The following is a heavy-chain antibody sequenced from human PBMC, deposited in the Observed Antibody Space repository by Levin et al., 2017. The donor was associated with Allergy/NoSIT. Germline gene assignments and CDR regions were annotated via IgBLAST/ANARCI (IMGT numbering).Heavy chain of an antibody. J-gene: IGHJ4*02. CDR3: AREGAYYYDSSGYFFDY. D-gene: IGHD3-22*01. V-gene: IGHV3-11*01. Sequence: LSLTCAASGFTFSDYYMSWIRQAPGKGLEWVSYISSSGSTIYYADSVKGRFTISRDNAKNSLYLQMNSLRAEDTAVYYCAREGAYYYDSSGYFFDYWGQGTLVTVSS. CDR2: ISSSGSTI. CDR1: GFTFSDYY.